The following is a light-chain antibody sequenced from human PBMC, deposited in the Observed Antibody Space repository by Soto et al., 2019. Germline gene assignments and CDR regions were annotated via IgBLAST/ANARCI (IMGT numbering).Light chain of an antibody. CDR3: QQSYSTTRT. J-gene: IGKJ1*01. Sequence: DIQMTQSPSSLSSSLGDRVTITCRASQSISRYLNWYQQKPGKAPKLLIYAASSLQSGVPSRFSGSGSGTDFTLTISSLKNEDFATYYCQQSYSTTRTFGQGTKVDIK. V-gene: IGKV1-39*01. CDR2: AAS. CDR1: QSISRY.